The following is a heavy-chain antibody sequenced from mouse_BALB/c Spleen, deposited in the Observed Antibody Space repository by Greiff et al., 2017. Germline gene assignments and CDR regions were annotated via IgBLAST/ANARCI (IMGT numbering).Heavy chain of an antibody. D-gene: IGHD2-1*01. CDR1: GYSITSDYA. J-gene: IGHJ3*01. Sequence: EVKLQESGPGLVKPSQSLSLTCTVTGYSITSDYAWNWIRQFPGNKLEWMGYISYSGSTSYNPSLKSRISITRDTSKNQFFLQLNSVTTEDTATYYCARALYGNYAWFAYWGQGTLVTVSA. V-gene: IGHV3-2*02. CDR3: ARALYGNYAWFAY. CDR2: ISYSGST.